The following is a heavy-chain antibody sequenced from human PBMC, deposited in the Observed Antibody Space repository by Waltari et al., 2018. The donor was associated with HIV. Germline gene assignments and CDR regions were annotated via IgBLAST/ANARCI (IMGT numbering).Heavy chain of an antibody. CDR2: IWSDGYNK. Sequence: QVYLMESGGGVVKPGGSLKISCAASGFTFSGYGMHWVRQAPGKGLEWVAVIWSDGYNKFYADSVRGRFTFSRDNSKYTLSLQMNSLRAEDTALYYCVKERGPFNGFDIWGQGTMVTVSS. CDR3: VKERGPFNGFDI. J-gene: IGHJ3*02. D-gene: IGHD3-16*01. CDR1: GFTFSGYG. V-gene: IGHV3-33*06.